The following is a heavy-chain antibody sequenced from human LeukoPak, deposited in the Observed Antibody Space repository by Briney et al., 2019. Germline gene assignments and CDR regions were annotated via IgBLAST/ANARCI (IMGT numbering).Heavy chain of an antibody. V-gene: IGHV4-59*01. D-gene: IGHD2-2*02. CDR2: IYYSGST. CDR1: GGSISSYY. J-gene: IGHJ6*02. CDR3: ARIPNYYYYYGMDV. Sequence: SETLSLACTVSGGSISSYYWSWIRQPPGKGLEWIGYIYYSGSTNYNPSLKSRVTISVDTSKNQFSLKLSSVTAADTAVYYCARIPNYYYYYGMDVWGQGTTVTVSS.